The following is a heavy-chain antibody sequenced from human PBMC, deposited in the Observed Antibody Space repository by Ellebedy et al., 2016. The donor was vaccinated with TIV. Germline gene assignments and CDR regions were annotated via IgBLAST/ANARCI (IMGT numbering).Heavy chain of an antibody. CDR3: ARAIYGASYL. Sequence: GGSLRLSCVASGFTFSSYAMHWVRQAPGRGLEWVANINEDGTKKHFVDSVRGRFTISRDDAGNSLFLQMNSLGAEDTAVYYCARAIYGASYLWGRGTLVTVSS. D-gene: IGHD4-17*01. V-gene: IGHV3-7*01. CDR2: INEDGTKK. CDR1: GFTFSSYA. J-gene: IGHJ2*01.